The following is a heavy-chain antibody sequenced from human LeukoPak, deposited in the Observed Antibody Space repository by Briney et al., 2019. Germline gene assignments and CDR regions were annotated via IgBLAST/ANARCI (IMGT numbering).Heavy chain of an antibody. CDR2: INPSGGST. V-gene: IGHV1-46*01. Sequence: ASVKVSCKASGYTFTSYYMHWVRQAPGQGLEWMGIINPSGGSTSYAQKFHGSVIMSRDTSTSTVYMELRSLRSEDTAVYDCGRRLGVGSGWSGAPFEFWGQGRLVAVSS. D-gene: IGHD6-19*01. J-gene: IGHJ4*02. CDR3: GRRLGVGSGWSGAPFEF. CDR1: GYTFTSYY.